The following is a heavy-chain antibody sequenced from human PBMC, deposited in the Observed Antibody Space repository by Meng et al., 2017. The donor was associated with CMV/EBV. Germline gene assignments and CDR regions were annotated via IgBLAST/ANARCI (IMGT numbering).Heavy chain of an antibody. CDR3: ARDVGIVVVPAALDP. V-gene: IGHV4-39*07. CDR2: IYYSGST. CDR1: GGSISSSSYY. Sequence: SETLSLTCTVSGGSISSSSYYWGWIRQPPGKGLEWIGSIYYSGSTYYNPSLKSRVTISVDTSKNQFSLKLSSVTAADTAVYYCARDVGIVVVPAALDPWGQGTLVTVSS. D-gene: IGHD2-2*01. J-gene: IGHJ5*02.